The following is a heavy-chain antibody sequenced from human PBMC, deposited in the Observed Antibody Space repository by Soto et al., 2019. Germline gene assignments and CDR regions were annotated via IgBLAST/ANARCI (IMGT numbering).Heavy chain of an antibody. V-gene: IGHV4-59*01. CDR2: IYSRGNT. Sequence: APETLSLTCPVSGGSITSASWSWIRQSPGKVLEWIGYIYSRGNTNYNRSLKSRVTISVDTSKTHFSLNLSSVNAADTAVYDCARGRPRDGYNSGHRDFDIWGQGTMVTVSS. D-gene: IGHD5-12*01. J-gene: IGHJ3*02. CDR1: GGSITSAS. CDR3: ARGRPRDGYNSGHRDFDI.